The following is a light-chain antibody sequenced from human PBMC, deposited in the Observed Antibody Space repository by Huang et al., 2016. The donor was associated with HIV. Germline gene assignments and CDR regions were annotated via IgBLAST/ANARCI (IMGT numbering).Light chain of an antibody. Sequence: EIVMTQSPATLSVSPGERATLSCRASQSVGSNLAWYQQRRGQAPRLLIYAASTRATGIPGRFSGSGSGTEFTLTVSSLQSEDFAVYYCQQHNSWPRTFGQGTRV. CDR3: QQHNSWPRT. V-gene: IGKV3-15*01. CDR1: QSVGSN. CDR2: AAS. J-gene: IGKJ1*01.